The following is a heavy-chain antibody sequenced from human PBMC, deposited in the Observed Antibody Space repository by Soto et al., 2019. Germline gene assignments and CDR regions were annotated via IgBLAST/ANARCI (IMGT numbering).Heavy chain of an antibody. J-gene: IGHJ6*02. CDR3: AKGSLGYCSSSSCSGDYNYGMDV. CDR2: ISGSGGST. D-gene: IGHD2-2*01. Sequence: PGGCMRLACSASGFTFSISAMSWVRQAPGKGLEWVSAISGSGGSTSYADSVKCRFTISRDNSKNTLSLQKNILRAEETAVYYCAKGSLGYCSSSSCSGDYNYGMDVWGQGTMVTVSS. CDR1: GFTFSISA. V-gene: IGHV3-23*01.